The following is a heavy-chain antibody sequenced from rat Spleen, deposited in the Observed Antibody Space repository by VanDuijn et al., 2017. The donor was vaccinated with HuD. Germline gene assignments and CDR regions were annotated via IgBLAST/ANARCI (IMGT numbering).Heavy chain of an antibody. Sequence: VQLKESGPGLVQPSQTLSLTCTVSGFSLTSYTVSWVLQAPTKGLEWVASISYDGGSTYYRDSVKGRFTISRDNAKSTLYLQMESLRSEDTATYYCAKDMSRTIAAISYWYFDFWGPGTMVTVSS. D-gene: IGHD1-2*01. CDR1: GFSLTSYT. J-gene: IGHJ1*01. CDR2: ISYDGGST. CDR3: AKDMSRTIAAISYWYFDF. V-gene: IGHV5-20*01.